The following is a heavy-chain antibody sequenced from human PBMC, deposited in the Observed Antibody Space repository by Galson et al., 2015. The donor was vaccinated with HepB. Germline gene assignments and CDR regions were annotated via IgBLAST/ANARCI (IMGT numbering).Heavy chain of an antibody. D-gene: IGHD1-26*01. J-gene: IGHJ5*02. CDR1: GYAFSDYH. V-gene: IGHV1-2*02. Sequence: SVKVSCKASGYAFSDYHIHWVRQAPGQGLEWLGWINPNTGGTKYAQKFQGRVTLTTDTSISTAYMDLRSLRFDDTAVYYCARRSGSGRYCFDPWGQGSLVAVSS. CDR3: ARRSGSGRYCFDP. CDR2: INPNTGGT.